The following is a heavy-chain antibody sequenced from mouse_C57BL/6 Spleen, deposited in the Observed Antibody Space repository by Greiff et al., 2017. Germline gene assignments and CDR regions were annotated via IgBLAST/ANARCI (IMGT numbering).Heavy chain of an antibody. V-gene: IGHV1-69*01. D-gene: IGHD3-2*02. CDR2: IDPSDSYT. CDR3: ARLRRPYNAMDY. J-gene: IGHJ4*01. CDR1: GYTFTSYW. Sequence: QVQLQQPGAELVMPGASVKLSCKASGYTFTSYWMHWVKQRPGQGLEWIGEIDPSDSYTNYNQKFKGKSTLTVDKSSSTAYMQLSSLTSEDSAVYYCARLRRPYNAMDYWGQGTSVTVSS.